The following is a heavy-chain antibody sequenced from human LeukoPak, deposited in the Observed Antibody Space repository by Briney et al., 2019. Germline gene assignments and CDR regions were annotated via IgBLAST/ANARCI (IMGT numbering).Heavy chain of an antibody. J-gene: IGHJ5*02. V-gene: IGHV4-34*01. CDR2: ISHSGST. Sequence: SETLSLTCAVYGGSFSGYYLSWIRQPPGKGLEWIGEISHSGSTNYNPSLKSRVTISVDTSKNQFSPKLSSVTAAVTAVYYCARGRRGSLVRGRPYNWFDPWGQGTLVTVSS. CDR1: GGSFSGYY. D-gene: IGHD3-10*01. CDR3: ARGRRGSLVRGRPYNWFDP.